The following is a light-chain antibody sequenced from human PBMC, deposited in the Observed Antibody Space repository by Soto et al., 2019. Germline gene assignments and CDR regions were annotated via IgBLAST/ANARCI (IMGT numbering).Light chain of an antibody. Sequence: QSAVIQPPSASGTPGQRVTISCSGTISNVGGNSVNWFQQLPGTAPKLLIYSNVQRPSGVPDRFSGSKSGTSASLAISGLQPEDEAEYYCAAWDDSLNAVIFGGGTQLTVL. V-gene: IGLV1-44*01. CDR3: AAWDDSLNAVI. J-gene: IGLJ2*01. CDR2: SNV. CDR1: ISNVGGNS.